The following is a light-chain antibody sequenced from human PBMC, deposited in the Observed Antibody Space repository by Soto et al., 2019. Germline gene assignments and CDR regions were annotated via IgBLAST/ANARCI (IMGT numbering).Light chain of an antibody. J-gene: IGKJ1*01. CDR2: GAS. CDR3: QQYNNWPPGA. CDR1: QSGSVN. V-gene: IGKV3-15*01. Sequence: EIVMTQTPATLSVSPGERAPLSCRASQSGSVNFACYQQKPGQAPRLLLYGASTRATGIPARFNGSGSGTEFTLTISSLQSEDFAVYYCQQYNNWPPGAFGQGTKV.